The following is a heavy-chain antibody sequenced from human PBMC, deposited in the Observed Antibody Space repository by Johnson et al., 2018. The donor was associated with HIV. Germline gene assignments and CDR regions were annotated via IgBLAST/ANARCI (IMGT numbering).Heavy chain of an antibody. CDR3: ASLGLDLLVKAPLSVVFDAFDI. J-gene: IGHJ3*02. CDR1: GFTFSNAW. Sequence: VQLVESGGGLVKPGGSLRLSCAASGFTFSNAWMSWVRQAPGKGLEWVSTIYSGGSTYYADSVKGRFTIFRDNGKNMLYVQMNSLRAEDTAVYYCASLGLDLLVKAPLSVVFDAFDIWGQGTMVTVSS. V-gene: IGHV3-66*01. CDR2: IYSGGST. D-gene: IGHD3-16*01.